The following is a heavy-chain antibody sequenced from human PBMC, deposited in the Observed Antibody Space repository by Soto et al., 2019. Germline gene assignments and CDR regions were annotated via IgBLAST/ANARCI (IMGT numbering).Heavy chain of an antibody. V-gene: IGHV3-30*18. D-gene: IGHD3-9*01. CDR1: RFTFSSYG. J-gene: IGHJ3*02. CDR2: ISYGGSNK. Sequence: GGYLRLSCAASRFTFSSYGMHWVRQAPGKGLEWVAVISYGGSNKYYADSVKGRFTISRDNSKNTLYLQMNSLRAEDTAVYYCAEGGGHYDSLTGYSIGAFDIWGKGTRVTVSS. CDR3: AEGGGHYDSLTGYSIGAFDI.